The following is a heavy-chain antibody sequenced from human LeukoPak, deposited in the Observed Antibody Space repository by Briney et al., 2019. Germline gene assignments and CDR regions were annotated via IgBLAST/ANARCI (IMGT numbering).Heavy chain of an antibody. J-gene: IGHJ4*02. Sequence: PETLSLTCAVYGGSFSDYYWSWIRQPPRKGLEWIGEINHSGSTNYNPSLKSRVTMSVDTSKNQFSLRLSSVTAADTAVYYCASRGDGDPAGYFDYWGQGTLVTVSS. CDR2: INHSGST. CDR3: ASRGDGDPAGYFDY. CDR1: GGSFSDYY. D-gene: IGHD2-21*02. V-gene: IGHV4-34*01.